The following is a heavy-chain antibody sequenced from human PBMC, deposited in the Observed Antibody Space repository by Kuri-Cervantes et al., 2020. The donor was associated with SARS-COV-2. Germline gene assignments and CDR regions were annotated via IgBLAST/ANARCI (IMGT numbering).Heavy chain of an antibody. V-gene: IGHV3-64*02. D-gene: IGHD3-22*01. J-gene: IGHJ5*02. CDR2: ISSSGGTT. CDR3: ARDQSYYDSSGYMARWFDP. Sequence: GESLKISCAASGFTFRTCAMHWVRQAPGKGLEFVSVISSSGGTTYYADSVKGRFTISRDNAKNSLYLQMNSLRAEDTAVYFCARDQSYYDSSGYMARWFDPWGQGTLVSVSS. CDR1: GFTFRTCA.